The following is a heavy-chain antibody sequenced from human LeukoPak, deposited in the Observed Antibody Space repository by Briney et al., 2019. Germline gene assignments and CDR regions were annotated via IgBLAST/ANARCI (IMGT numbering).Heavy chain of an antibody. J-gene: IGHJ4*02. D-gene: IGHD1-26*01. CDR3: ARTIVGAYNQHGDY. Sequence: SSVTNTCQSSGRTFSSYPLSWVRPAPGQGLEWMGRIIHIRGISNYAQKFQGRDMITADKSTNTAYMEGSSLRAEDTAVYYCARTIVGAYNQHGDYWGQRTLDSV. V-gene: IGHV1-69*02. CDR2: IIHIRGIS. CDR1: GRTFSSYP.